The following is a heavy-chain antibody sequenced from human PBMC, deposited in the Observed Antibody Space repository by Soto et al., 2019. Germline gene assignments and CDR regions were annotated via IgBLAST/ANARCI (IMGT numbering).Heavy chain of an antibody. J-gene: IGHJ4*02. CDR2: MYNSGST. D-gene: IGHD3-22*01. CDR1: GGSISSSNW. Sequence: SETLSLTCAVSGGSISSSNWWSWVRQPPGKGRGWIGEMYNSGSTDHNPSLKSRVNISVDKSKNQFTMKLSSVTDADTAVYSWARVTYYYDSSGSGAFDYWGQGTLVTVSS. CDR3: ARVTYYYDSSGSGAFDY. V-gene: IGHV4-4*02.